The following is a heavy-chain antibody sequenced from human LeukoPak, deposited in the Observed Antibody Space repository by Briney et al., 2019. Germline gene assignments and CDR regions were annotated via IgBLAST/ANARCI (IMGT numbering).Heavy chain of an antibody. Sequence: GASVKVSCKASGYRFTGHYMHWVRQAPGQGLEWMGWINPNSGGTNYAQKFQGRVTMTRDTSISTAYMEVNSLRFDDTAVYYCAREDMIDGDWGQGTLVTVSS. D-gene: IGHD3-22*01. CDR3: AREDMIDGD. J-gene: IGHJ4*02. V-gene: IGHV1-2*02. CDR1: GYRFTGHY. CDR2: INPNSGGT.